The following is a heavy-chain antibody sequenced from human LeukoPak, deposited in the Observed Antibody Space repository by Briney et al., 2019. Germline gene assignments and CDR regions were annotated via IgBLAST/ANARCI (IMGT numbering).Heavy chain of an antibody. CDR1: GYTFTGYY. J-gene: IGHJ4*02. Sequence: ASVKVSCKASGYTFTGYYMHGVRQAPGQGLEWMGWINPNSGGTNYAQKFQGRVTMTRDTSISTAYMELSRLRSDDTAVYYCARVTDYYGSGSPDYWGQGTLVTVSS. D-gene: IGHD3-10*01. V-gene: IGHV1-2*02. CDR2: INPNSGGT. CDR3: ARVTDYYGSGSPDY.